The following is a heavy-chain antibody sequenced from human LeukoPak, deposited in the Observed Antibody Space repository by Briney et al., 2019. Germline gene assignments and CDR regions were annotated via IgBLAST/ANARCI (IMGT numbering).Heavy chain of an antibody. CDR2: IRYDGSNK. J-gene: IGHJ4*02. V-gene: IGHV3-30*02. CDR1: GFTFSSYS. D-gene: IGHD4-23*01. Sequence: GGSLRLSCAASGFTFSSYSMNWVRQAPGKGLEWVAFIRYDGSNKYYVDSVKGRFTISRDNSKNTLYLQMNSLRAEDTAVYYCAKDGSYGGNSPDYFDYWGQGTLVTVSS. CDR3: AKDGSYGGNSPDYFDY.